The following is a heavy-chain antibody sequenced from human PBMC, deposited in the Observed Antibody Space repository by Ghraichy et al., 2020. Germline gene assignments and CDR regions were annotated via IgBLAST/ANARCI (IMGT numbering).Heavy chain of an antibody. CDR3: ARDLSDDSHGFDI. CDR2: LSSRSSYI. V-gene: IGHV3-21*01. CDR1: GFTFSGYS. J-gene: IGHJ3*02. D-gene: IGHD3-22*01. Sequence: GGSLRLSCTASGFTFSGYSMNWVRQAPGKGLEWVSSLSSRSSYIHYADSVRGRFTISRDNAKNSLYLQMKSLRAEDTAVYYCARDLSDDSHGFDIWGQGTMVTVSS.